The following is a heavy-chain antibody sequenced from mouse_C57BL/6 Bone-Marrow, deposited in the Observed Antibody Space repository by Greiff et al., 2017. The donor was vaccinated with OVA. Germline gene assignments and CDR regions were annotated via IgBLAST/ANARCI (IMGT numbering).Heavy chain of an antibody. J-gene: IGHJ2*01. CDR2: IHPNSGST. CDR1: GYTFTSYW. V-gene: IGHV1-64*01. D-gene: IGHD2-2*01. Sequence: QVQLQQPGAELVKPGASVKLSCKASGYTFTSYWMHWVKQRPGQGLEWIGMIHPNSGSTNYNEKFKSKATLTVDKSSSTAYMQLSSLTSEDSAVYYCARAGGYPYYFDDWGQGTTLTVSS. CDR3: ARAGGYPYYFDD.